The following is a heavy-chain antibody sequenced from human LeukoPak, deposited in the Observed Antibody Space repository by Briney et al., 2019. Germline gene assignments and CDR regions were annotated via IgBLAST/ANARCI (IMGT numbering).Heavy chain of an antibody. Sequence: GGSLRLSCAASGFTFSSYWMHWVRQAPGKGLLWDSRINTDGSSTNFADSVRGRFTISRDNAKNTLYLQMNSLRAEDTAVYYCTRDLSGTYYGRFDYWGQGTLVTVSS. CDR2: INTDGSST. V-gene: IGHV3-74*01. CDR1: GFTFSSYW. CDR3: TRDLSGTYYGRFDY. D-gene: IGHD1-26*01. J-gene: IGHJ4*02.